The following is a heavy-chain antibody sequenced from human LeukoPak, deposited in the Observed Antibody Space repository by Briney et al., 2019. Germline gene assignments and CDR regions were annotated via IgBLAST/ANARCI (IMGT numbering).Heavy chain of an antibody. J-gene: IGHJ4*02. D-gene: IGHD3-22*01. CDR3: ADLHDSSGYHTRGY. CDR2: ISSSGSTI. V-gene: IGHV3-11*01. CDR1: GFTFSDYY. Sequence: GGSLRLSCAASGFTFSDYYMSWIRQAPGKGLEWVSYISSSGSTIYYADSVKGRFTISRDNAKNSLYLQMNSLRAEDTAVYYCADLHDSSGYHTRGYWGQGTLVTVSS.